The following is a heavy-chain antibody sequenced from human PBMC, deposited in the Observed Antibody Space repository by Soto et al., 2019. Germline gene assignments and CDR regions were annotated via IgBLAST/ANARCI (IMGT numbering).Heavy chain of an antibody. CDR3: ARDQLEGNWFDP. CDR1: GGSISSYY. Sequence: SETLSLTCTVSGGSISSYYWSWIRQPPGKGLEWIGYIYYSGSTNYNPSLKSRVTISVDTSKNQSSLKLSSVTAADTAVYYCARDQLEGNWFDPWGQGTLVTVSS. V-gene: IGHV4-59*12. D-gene: IGHD1-1*01. J-gene: IGHJ5*02. CDR2: IYYSGST.